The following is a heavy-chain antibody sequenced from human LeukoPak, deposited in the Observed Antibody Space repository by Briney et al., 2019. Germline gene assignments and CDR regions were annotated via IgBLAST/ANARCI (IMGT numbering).Heavy chain of an antibody. CDR2: IAADDNT. J-gene: IGHJ3*02. D-gene: IGHD2/OR15-2a*01. Sequence: GASVKVSCKASGYSFSTYAVHWVRQAPGQRLEWMGWIAADDNTKYSQDLQGRFTITWDTSASTAYMELSSLRSDDMAVYYCVRDNREGAFDIWGQGTMVTVSP. CDR3: VRDNREGAFDI. V-gene: IGHV1-3*03. CDR1: GYSFSTYA.